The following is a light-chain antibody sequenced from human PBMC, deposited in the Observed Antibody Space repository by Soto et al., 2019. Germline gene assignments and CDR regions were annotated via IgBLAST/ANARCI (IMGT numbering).Light chain of an antibody. V-gene: IGLV1-51*01. CDR3: GTWDSSLSAVV. J-gene: IGLJ2*01. CDR2: DNN. Sequence: QSVLTQPPSVSAAPGQKVTISCSGSSSNIGNNYVSWYQQLPGTAPKLLIYDNNKQPSAIPDLFSGSKSGTSATLGITGLEAGDEADYYCGTWDSSLSAVVFGGGTKLTVL. CDR1: SSNIGNNY.